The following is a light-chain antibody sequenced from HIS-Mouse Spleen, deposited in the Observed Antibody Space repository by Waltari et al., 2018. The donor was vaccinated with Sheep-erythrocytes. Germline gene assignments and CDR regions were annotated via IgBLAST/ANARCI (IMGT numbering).Light chain of an antibody. CDR2: DVS. CDR1: SRDVGGYNS. J-gene: IGLJ1*01. CDR3: CSYAGSYNHV. V-gene: IGLV2-11*01. Sequence: QSALTQPRSVSGPPGQSVTISCTGTSRDVGGYNSVSWYQQHPGKAPKLKIYDVSKRPSGVPDRFSGSKSGNTASLTISGLQAEDEADYYCCSYAGSYNHVFATGTKVTVL.